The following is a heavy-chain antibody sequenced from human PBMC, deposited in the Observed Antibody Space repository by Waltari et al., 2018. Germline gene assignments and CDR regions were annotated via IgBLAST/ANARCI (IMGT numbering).Heavy chain of an antibody. CDR2: ISGSDGRT. CDR1: GFTFSNYA. Sequence: EVQLLESGGGLVQPGGSLKLSCAASGFTFSNYAMNWVRQAPGKGLEWVSTISGSDGRTDYPDSVKGRFTISRDNSKNTLYLQRSSLRADDTAMYYCATQAEGRLQPLDYWGQGTLVTVSS. CDR3: ATQAEGRLQPLDY. D-gene: IGHD4-4*01. V-gene: IGHV3-23*01. J-gene: IGHJ4*02.